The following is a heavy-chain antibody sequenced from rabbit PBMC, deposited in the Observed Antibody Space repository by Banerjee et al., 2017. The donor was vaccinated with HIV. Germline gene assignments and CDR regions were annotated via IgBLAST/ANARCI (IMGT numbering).Heavy chain of an antibody. Sequence: QEQLVESGGGLVQPGGSLKLSCKASGFDFSTYGVNWVRQAPGKGLEWIGYINTGGSTYYASWVNGRFTISKTSSTTVTLQMTSLTAADTATYFCARGVTMIMVTFNLWGPGTLVTVS. CDR1: GFDFSTYG. CDR3: ARGVTMIMVTFNL. V-gene: IGHV1S39*01. CDR2: INTGGST. J-gene: IGHJ4*01. D-gene: IGHD2-1*01.